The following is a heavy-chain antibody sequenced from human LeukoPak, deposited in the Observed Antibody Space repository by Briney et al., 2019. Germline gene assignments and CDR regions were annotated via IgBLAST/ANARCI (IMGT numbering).Heavy chain of an antibody. V-gene: IGHV4-59*08. Sequence: SETLSLTCAVYGGSFSGYYWSWIRQPPGKGLEWIGYIYYTGSTNYNSSLKSRVTISVDTSKNQFSLKLNSVTPADTAVYYCARLPGDYWGQGTLVIVSS. J-gene: IGHJ4*02. CDR3: ARLPGDY. CDR1: GGSFSGYY. CDR2: IYYTGST.